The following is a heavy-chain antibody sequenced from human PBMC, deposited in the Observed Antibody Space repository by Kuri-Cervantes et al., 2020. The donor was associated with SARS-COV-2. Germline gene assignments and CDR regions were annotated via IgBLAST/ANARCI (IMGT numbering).Heavy chain of an antibody. CDR3: ARDGYDLWSGYSRTYGMDV. D-gene: IGHD3-3*01. CDR2: LSGDSITT. Sequence: GGSLRLSCVASGFTFSRYSMNWVRQAPGKGLEFVSYLSGDSITTYFADSLKGRVTVSRDNAKNSLYLQMNSLRDDDTAVYYCARDGYDLWSGYSRTYGMDVWGQGTTVTVSS. V-gene: IGHV3-48*02. J-gene: IGHJ6*02. CDR1: GFTFSRYS.